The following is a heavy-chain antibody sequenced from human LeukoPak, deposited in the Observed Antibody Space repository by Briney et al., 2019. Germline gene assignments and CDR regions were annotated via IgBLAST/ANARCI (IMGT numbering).Heavy chain of an antibody. CDR3: ARGLYYDSSGYEPLDY. CDR2: ISSSSSYI. Sequence: GGSLRLSCAASGFTFSSYSKNWVRQAPGKGLEWVSYISSSSSYIYYADSVKGRFTISRDNAKNSLYLQMNSLRAEDTAVYYCARGLYYDSSGYEPLDYWGQGTLVTVSS. J-gene: IGHJ4*02. D-gene: IGHD3-22*01. V-gene: IGHV3-21*01. CDR1: GFTFSSYS.